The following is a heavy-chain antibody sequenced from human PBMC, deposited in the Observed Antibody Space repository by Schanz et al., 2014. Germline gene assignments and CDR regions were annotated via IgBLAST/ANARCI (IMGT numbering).Heavy chain of an antibody. Sequence: QVQLQESGPGLVKPSQTLSLTCTVSGGSVSSGGDYWSWIRQPPGKGLEWIGEINQSGTTNYNPSLKSRVTMSVDTSKSQFSLKLSSVTAADTAVYYCARVSHVYRYYYIDFWGKGTTVTVSS. CDR1: GGSVSSGGDY. CDR2: INQSGTT. CDR3: ARVSHVYRYYYIDF. V-gene: IGHV4-61*08. J-gene: IGHJ6*03. D-gene: IGHD3-16*02.